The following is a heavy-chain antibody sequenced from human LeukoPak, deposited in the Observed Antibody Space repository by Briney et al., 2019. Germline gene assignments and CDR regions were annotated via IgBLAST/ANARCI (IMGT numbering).Heavy chain of an antibody. J-gene: IGHJ4*02. Sequence: ASVKLSCKASGYTFTSYGISWVRHPPGQGLEWVGCISAYNGNTSYAQKLQGRVTMTTDTSTSTAYMELRSLRSDDTAVYYCATLRGGCSYGDRSFDYWGQGTLVTVSS. V-gene: IGHV1-18*01. CDR3: ATLRGGCSYGDRSFDY. CDR2: ISAYNGNT. CDR1: GYTFTSYG. D-gene: IGHD5-18*01.